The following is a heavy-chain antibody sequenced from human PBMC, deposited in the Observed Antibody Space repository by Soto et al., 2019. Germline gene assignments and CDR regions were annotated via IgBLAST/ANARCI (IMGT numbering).Heavy chain of an antibody. CDR2: IYYSGST. D-gene: IGHD3-22*01. CDR3: ARERYYYDSSGYLPVYYYGMDV. Sequence: SETLSLTCTVSGGSISSYYWSWIRQPPGKGLEWIRYIYYSGSTNYNPSHKSRVTISVDTSKNQFSLKLSSVTAADTAVYYCARERYYYDSSGYLPVYYYGMDVWGQGTTVTVSS. CDR1: GGSISSYY. V-gene: IGHV4-59*01. J-gene: IGHJ6*02.